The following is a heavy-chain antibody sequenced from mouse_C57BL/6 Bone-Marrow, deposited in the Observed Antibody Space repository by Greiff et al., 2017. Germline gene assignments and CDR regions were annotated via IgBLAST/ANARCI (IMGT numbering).Heavy chain of an antibody. CDR1: GYTFTDYY. CDR3: ARGGFRYFDV. V-gene: IGHV1-19*01. CDR2: INPYNGGT. J-gene: IGHJ1*03. Sequence: VQLQQSGPVLVKPGASVKMSCKASGYTFTDYYMNWVKQSHGKSLEWIGVINPYNGGTSYNQKFKGKATLTVDKSSSTAYMELNSLTSEDSAVYYCARGGFRYFDVWGTGTTVTVSS. D-gene: IGHD3-1*01.